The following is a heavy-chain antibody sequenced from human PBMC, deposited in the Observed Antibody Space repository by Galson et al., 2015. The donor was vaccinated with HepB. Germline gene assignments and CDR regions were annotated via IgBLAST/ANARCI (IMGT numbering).Heavy chain of an antibody. CDR3: ARGVRDYYDSSGPFFDY. CDR2: IGSSSSYI. V-gene: IGHV3-21*01. J-gene: IGHJ4*02. CDR1: GFTFSSYS. Sequence: SLRLSCAASGFTFSSYSMNWVRQAPGKGLEWVSSIGSSSSYIYYADSVKGRFTISRDNAKDSLYLQMNSLRAEDTAVYYCARGVRDYYDSSGPFFDYWGQGTLVTVSS. D-gene: IGHD3-22*01.